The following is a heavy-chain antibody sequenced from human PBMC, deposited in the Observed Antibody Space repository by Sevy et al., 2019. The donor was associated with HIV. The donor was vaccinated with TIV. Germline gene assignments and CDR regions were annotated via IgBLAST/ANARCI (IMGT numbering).Heavy chain of an antibody. D-gene: IGHD6-19*01. V-gene: IGHV6-1*01. CDR3: ARESLRQWLVPDAFDI. Sequence: KQSQTLSLTCAISGDSASSNSAAWNWIRQSPSRGLEWLGRTYYRSKWYNDYAVSVKSRITINPDTSKNQFSLQLNSVTPEDTAVYYCARESLRQWLVPDAFDIWGQGTMVTVSS. CDR1: GDSASSNSAA. CDR2: TYYRSKWYN. J-gene: IGHJ3*02.